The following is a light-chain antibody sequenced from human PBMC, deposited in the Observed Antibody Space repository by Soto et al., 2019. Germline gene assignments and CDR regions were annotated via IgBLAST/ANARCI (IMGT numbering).Light chain of an antibody. CDR1: QSISSW. J-gene: IGKJ1*01. Sequence: DIQMTQSPSTLSASVGDRVTITCRASQSISSWLAWYQQKPGKAPKLLIYKASSLESGVPSRFSGSGSGTKFTLTISSLQPDDFATYYCQQSNNYPWTFGQGTKVDIK. CDR3: QQSNNYPWT. V-gene: IGKV1-5*03. CDR2: KAS.